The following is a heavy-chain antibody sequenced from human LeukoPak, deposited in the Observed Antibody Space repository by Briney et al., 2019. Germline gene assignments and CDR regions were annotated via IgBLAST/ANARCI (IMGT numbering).Heavy chain of an antibody. CDR2: INHSGST. D-gene: IGHD4-17*01. CDR3: ARGYDGDVFYYYYYMDV. V-gene: IGHV4-34*01. J-gene: IGHJ6*03. CDR1: GGSFSGYY. Sequence: PSETLSLTCAVYGGSFSGYYWSWIRQPPGKGLEWIGEINHSGSTNHNPSLKSRVTISVDTSKNQFSLKLSSVTAADTAVYYCARGYDGDVFYYYYYMDVWGKGTTVTVSS.